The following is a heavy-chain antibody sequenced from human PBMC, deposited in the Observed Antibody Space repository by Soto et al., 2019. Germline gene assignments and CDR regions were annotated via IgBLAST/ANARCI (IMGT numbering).Heavy chain of an antibody. CDR1: GFTFSSYW. Sequence: EVHLVESGGGLVQPGESLRLSCAASGFTFSSYWMHWVRQAPGKGLVWVSRINYDGSTTGYADAMKGRFTISRDNAKDTVYLEMNSLTAEDTAVYYCARVARGAWGIFDSWGQGTLVTVSS. CDR3: ARVARGAWGIFDS. J-gene: IGHJ4*02. CDR2: INYDGSTT. D-gene: IGHD3-16*01. V-gene: IGHV3-74*01.